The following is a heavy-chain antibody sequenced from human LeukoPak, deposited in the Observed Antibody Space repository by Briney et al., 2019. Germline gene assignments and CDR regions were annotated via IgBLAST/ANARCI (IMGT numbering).Heavy chain of an antibody. V-gene: IGHV1-2*02. J-gene: IGHJ4*02. CDR3: ARDVWFGGFAGGPDY. CDR1: GYTFTDYY. D-gene: IGHD3-10*01. CDR2: INPYNGGA. Sequence: ASVKVSCKASGYTFTDYYMHWVRQAPGQGLEWMGWINPYNGGADYAQKFQGRVTLTWDTSISTTYMQLSSLRSDDTAVYYCARDVWFGGFAGGPDYWGQGTLVTVSS.